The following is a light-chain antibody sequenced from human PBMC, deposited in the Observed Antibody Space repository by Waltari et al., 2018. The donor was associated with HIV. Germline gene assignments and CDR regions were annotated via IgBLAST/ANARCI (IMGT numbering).Light chain of an antibody. Sequence: QSALTQPAPVSGSPGPSLTPSCTGTSSALGGYNYVSWYQHHPGKAPKLMIYEVSNRPSGVSNRFSGSKSGNTASLTISGLQAEDEADYYCSSYTSSNTLVFGTGTKVTVL. CDR1: SSALGGYNY. CDR2: EVS. J-gene: IGLJ1*01. V-gene: IGLV2-14*01. CDR3: SSYTSSNTLV.